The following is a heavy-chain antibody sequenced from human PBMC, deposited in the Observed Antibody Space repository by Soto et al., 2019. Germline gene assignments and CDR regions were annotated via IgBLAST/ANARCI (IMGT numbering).Heavy chain of an antibody. D-gene: IGHD2-2*01. V-gene: IGHV4-59*01. J-gene: IGHJ6*02. Sequence: SETLSLTCTVFGGSISGYFWSWIRQPPGKGLECIGYLSDSGSTDYTPSLNSRVTISVDTSKNQFSLQLSSVTAADTAVYYCARKEYGDGLDVWGQGTTVTVSS. CDR1: GGSISGYF. CDR2: LSDSGST. CDR3: ARKEYGDGLDV.